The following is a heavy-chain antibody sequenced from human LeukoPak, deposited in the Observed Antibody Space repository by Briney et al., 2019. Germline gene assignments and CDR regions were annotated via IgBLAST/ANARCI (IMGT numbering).Heavy chain of an antibody. V-gene: IGHV1-3*01. J-gene: IGHJ6*02. D-gene: IGHD1-26*01. CDR3: AKDQAVGTTSDYYYYAMDV. CDR2: INAGNGNT. Sequence: ASVKVSCKASGYTFTSYAMHWVRQAPGQRLEWMGWINAGNGNTKYSQKSQGRVTITRDTSASTAYMELSSLRSEDTAVYYCAKDQAVGTTSDYYYYAMDVWGQGTTVTVSS. CDR1: GYTFTSYA.